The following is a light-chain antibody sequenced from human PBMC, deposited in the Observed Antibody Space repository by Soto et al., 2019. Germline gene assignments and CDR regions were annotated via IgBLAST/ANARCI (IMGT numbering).Light chain of an antibody. CDR3: QQYNNWPET. Sequence: DIVLTQSPATLSVSPGERATLSCRASQSVSSNLAWYQQKPGQAPRLLIYGASTRATGIPARFSGSGSGTEFTLTISSPQSEDFAVYYCQQYNNWPETFGQGTKVDI. CDR1: QSVSSN. J-gene: IGKJ1*01. V-gene: IGKV3-15*01. CDR2: GAS.